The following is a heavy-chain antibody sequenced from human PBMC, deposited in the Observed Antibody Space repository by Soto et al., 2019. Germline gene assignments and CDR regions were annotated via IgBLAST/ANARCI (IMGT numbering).Heavy chain of an antibody. CDR3: ASDLVGASDSYGLDV. D-gene: IGHD1-26*01. Sequence: PGGSLRLSCAASCFTFSNYGMHWVRQAPGKGLEWVAIIWHDGNNKYYADSVRGRFIISRDNSKNRLCLQMNSLRAEDTAVYYCASDLVGASDSYGLDVWGQGTPVTVSS. V-gene: IGHV3-33*01. CDR1: CFTFSNYG. J-gene: IGHJ6*02. CDR2: IWHDGNNK.